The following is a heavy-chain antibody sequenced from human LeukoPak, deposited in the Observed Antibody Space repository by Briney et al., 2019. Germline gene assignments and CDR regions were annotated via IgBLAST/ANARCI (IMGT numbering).Heavy chain of an antibody. CDR3: AKDQRPDYGDYGAFWDY. CDR2: ISWNSGSI. D-gene: IGHD4-17*01. J-gene: IGHJ4*02. CDR1: GFTFDDYA. Sequence: PGRSLRLSCAASGFTFDDYAIHWVRQAPGEGLEWVSGISWNSGSIGYADSVKGRFTISRDNAKNSLYLQMNSLRAEDMALYYCAKDQRPDYGDYGAFWDYWGQGTLVTVSS. V-gene: IGHV3-9*03.